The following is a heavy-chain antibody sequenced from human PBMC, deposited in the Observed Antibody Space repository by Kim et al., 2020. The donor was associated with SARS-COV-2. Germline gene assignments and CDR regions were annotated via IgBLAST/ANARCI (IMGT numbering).Heavy chain of an antibody. CDR2: K. J-gene: IGHJ6*02. Sequence: KYYVDSGKGPFTISRDNAKNALYLQLNSLRAEYPAVDYCVRDRGGHTGMDVWGQGTTVTVSS. V-gene: IGHV3-7*01. CDR3: VRDRGGHTGMDV.